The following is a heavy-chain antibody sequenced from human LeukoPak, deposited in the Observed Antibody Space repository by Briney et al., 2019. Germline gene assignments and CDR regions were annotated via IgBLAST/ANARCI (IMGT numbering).Heavy chain of an antibody. Sequence: GGSLRLSCAASGFTFSSYSMNWVRQAPGKGLEWVSYISSSSSTIYYADSVKGRFTISRDNAKNSLYLQMNSLRAEDTAVYYCARDWGSSWSQEDYWGQGTLVTVSS. V-gene: IGHV3-48*01. CDR3: ARDWGSSWSQEDY. D-gene: IGHD6-13*01. J-gene: IGHJ4*02. CDR1: GFTFSSYS. CDR2: ISSSSSTI.